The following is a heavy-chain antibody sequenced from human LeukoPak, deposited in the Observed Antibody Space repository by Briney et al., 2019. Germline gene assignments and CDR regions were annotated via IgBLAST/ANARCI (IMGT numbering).Heavy chain of an antibody. Sequence: PETLSLTCTVSGASIRNNYWSWIRQTAGKGRGRVGRIYTSGTTTYNPSLESRVTMSVGTSKNQFSLNLSSVTAADTAVYYCARDVPSAFSGTYVDVWGQGTTVTVSS. CDR3: ARDVPSAFSGTYVDV. D-gene: IGHD1-26*01. CDR1: GASIRNNY. J-gene: IGHJ6*02. V-gene: IGHV4-4*07. CDR2: IYTSGTT.